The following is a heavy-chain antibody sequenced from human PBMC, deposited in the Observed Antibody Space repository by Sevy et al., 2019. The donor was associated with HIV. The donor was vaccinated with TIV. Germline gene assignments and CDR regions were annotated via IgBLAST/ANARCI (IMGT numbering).Heavy chain of an antibody. CDR3: ARDLEFYDYGDYGPAFTPDY. Sequence: GGSLRLSCATSGFTFNSYGMHWVRQAPGKGLESVALIWFDGSNKYYADSVKGRFTISRDIVKNTLHLQMNSLRAEDTAVYYCARDLEFYDYGDYGPAFTPDYWGQGTLVTVSS. CDR1: GFTFNSYG. V-gene: IGHV3-33*01. D-gene: IGHD4-17*01. J-gene: IGHJ4*02. CDR2: IWFDGSNK.